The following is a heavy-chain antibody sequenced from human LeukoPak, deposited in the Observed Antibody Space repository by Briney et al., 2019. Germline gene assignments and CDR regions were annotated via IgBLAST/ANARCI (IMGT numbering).Heavy chain of an antibody. CDR3: PTDSPGGSGSYNWFDP. D-gene: IGHD3-10*01. CDR1: GYTFTSYD. Sequence: AAGKVCCKASGYTFTSYDINLVRQATGQGLELMGWLNPNSGKTGFSQTCQGRVSMTRNTSINTAYMELSRLRSDDTAVYYCPTDSPGGSGSYNWFDPWGQGTLVTVSS. CDR2: LNPNSGKT. V-gene: IGHV1-8*01. J-gene: IGHJ5*02.